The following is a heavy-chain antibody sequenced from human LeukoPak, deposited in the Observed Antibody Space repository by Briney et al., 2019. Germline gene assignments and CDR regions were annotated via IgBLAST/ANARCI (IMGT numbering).Heavy chain of an antibody. CDR3: AIMHGYYDGSGYWVQ. V-gene: IGHV3-23*01. CDR2: ITPNADRA. J-gene: IGHJ1*01. Sequence: GSLRLSCAASGVTFGSYGMSWVRQAPGRGLEWVSFITPNADRASYADFVEGRFTISRDNPRNTLYMQMNSLRDEDTAVYYCAIMHGYYDGSGYWVQWGQGTLVTVSS. D-gene: IGHD3-22*01. CDR1: GVTFGSYG.